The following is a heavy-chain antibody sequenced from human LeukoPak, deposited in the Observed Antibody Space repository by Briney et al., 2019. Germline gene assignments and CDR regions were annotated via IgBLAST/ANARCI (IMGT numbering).Heavy chain of an antibody. CDR1: GYTFTSYG. V-gene: IGHV1-18*01. J-gene: IGHJ4*02. Sequence: ASVKVSCKASGYTFTSYGISWVRQAPGQGLEWMGWISAYNGDTNYAQKLQGRVTMTTDTSTSTAYMELRSLRSDDTAVYYCARDVDYGDQYYFDYWGQGTLVTVSS. CDR2: ISAYNGDT. CDR3: ARDVDYGDQYYFDY. D-gene: IGHD4-17*01.